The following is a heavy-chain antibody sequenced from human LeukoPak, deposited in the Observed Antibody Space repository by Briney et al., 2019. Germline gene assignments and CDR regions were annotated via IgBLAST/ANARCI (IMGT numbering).Heavy chain of an antibody. J-gene: IGHJ5*02. V-gene: IGHV3-21*01. Sequence: GGSLRLSCAASGFTFSSYSMNWVRQAPGKGLEWVSSISSSSSYIYYADSVKGRFTTSRDNAKNSLYLQMNSLRAEDTAVYYCARGVAAAGANWFDPWGQGTLVTVSS. CDR2: ISSSSSYI. D-gene: IGHD6-13*01. CDR1: GFTFSSYS. CDR3: ARGVAAAGANWFDP.